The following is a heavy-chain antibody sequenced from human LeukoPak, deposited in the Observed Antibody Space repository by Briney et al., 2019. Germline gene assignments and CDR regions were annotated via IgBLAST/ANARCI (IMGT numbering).Heavy chain of an antibody. CDR1: GFTFSGSP. V-gene: IGHV3-73*01. CDR3: ARSYKQRTYFDY. D-gene: IGHD1-26*01. J-gene: IGHJ4*02. CDR2: IRSKADNYAT. Sequence: PGGSLRLSCAASGFTFSGSPILWVRQASGKGLEWVGRIRSKADNYATAYAASVQGRCTISRDDSKNTAYLQLNSLTAEDTAIFFCARSYKQRTYFDYWGQGTLVTVAS.